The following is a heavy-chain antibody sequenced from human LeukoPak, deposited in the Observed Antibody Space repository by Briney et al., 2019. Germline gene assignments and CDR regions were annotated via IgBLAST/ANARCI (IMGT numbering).Heavy chain of an antibody. CDR3: AKDKYQLLPGAFDI. D-gene: IGHD2-2*01. CDR2: IRYDGSNK. Sequence: GGSLRLSCAASGFTFSSYGMHWVRQAPGKGLEWVAFIRYDGSNKYYAGSVKGRFTISRDNSKNTLYLQMNSLRAEDTAVYYCAKDKYQLLPGAFDIWGQGTMVTVSS. J-gene: IGHJ3*02. V-gene: IGHV3-30*02. CDR1: GFTFSSYG.